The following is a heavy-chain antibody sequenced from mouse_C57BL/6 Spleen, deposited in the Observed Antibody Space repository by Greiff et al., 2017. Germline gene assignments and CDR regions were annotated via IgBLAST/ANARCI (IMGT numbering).Heavy chain of an antibody. D-gene: IGHD1-1*01. Sequence: MLVESGGGLLKPGGSLKLSFPASGFTFGSFAMSWVRQTPERRLGWVATISDGGSYPYYPDNVKGRFTISRDNAKNNLYLQMSHLKSEDTAMYYCARGGGDYYGSSSYWYFDVWGTGTTVTVSS. J-gene: IGHJ1*03. CDR1: GFTFGSFA. CDR3: ARGGGDYYGSSSYWYFDV. V-gene: IGHV5-4*03. CDR2: ISDGGSYP.